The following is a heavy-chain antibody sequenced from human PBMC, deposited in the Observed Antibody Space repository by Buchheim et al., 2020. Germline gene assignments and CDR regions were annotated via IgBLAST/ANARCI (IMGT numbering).Heavy chain of an antibody. CDR3: ARGGYSTDGSSDY. Sequence: EVHLVESGGGLVQPGGSLRLSCAASGFTVSGYWMHWVRHVPGQGLVWVSRINSDGGTNYADSVKGRFTISRDNAKNMVYLQMNSLRAEDTAIYYCARGGYSTDGSSDYWAREP. J-gene: IGHJ4*02. D-gene: IGHD5-24*01. CDR2: INSDGGT. CDR1: GFTVSGYW. V-gene: IGHV3-74*01.